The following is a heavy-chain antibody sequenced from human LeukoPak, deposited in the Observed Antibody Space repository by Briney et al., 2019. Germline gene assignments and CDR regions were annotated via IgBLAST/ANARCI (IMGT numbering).Heavy chain of an antibody. J-gene: IGHJ4*02. Sequence: GGSLRLSRAASGFTFSSYAMSWVRQAPGKGLEWVSAISGSGGSTYYADSVKGRFTISRDNSKNTLYLQMNSLRAEDTAVYYCAKGSVVYDFWSGFDYWGQGTLVTVSS. CDR3: AKGSVVYDFWSGFDY. CDR1: GFTFSSYA. CDR2: ISGSGGST. D-gene: IGHD3-3*01. V-gene: IGHV3-23*01.